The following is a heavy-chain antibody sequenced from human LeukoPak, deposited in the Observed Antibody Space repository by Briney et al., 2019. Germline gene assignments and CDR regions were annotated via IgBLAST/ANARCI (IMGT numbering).Heavy chain of an antibody. V-gene: IGHV1-8*01. D-gene: IGHD6-6*01. CDR1: GYTFTSYD. CDR3: AVYSSSSPWLMDV. Sequence: GASVKVSCKASGYTFTSYDINWVRQATRQRLEWMGWMNPNSVNTGYAQKFQGRVTMTRNTSISTAYKELSSLRSEDTAVYYCAVYSSSSPWLMDVWGQGTTVTLSS. J-gene: IGHJ6*02. CDR2: MNPNSVNT.